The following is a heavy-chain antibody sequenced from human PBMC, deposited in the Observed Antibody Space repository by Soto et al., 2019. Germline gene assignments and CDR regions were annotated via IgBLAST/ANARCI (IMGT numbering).Heavy chain of an antibody. D-gene: IGHD3-10*01. V-gene: IGHV3-66*01. CDR3: AREREYGSGSRYFYYYYYMDV. Sequence: EVQLVESGGGLVQPGGSLRLSCAASGFTVSSNYMSWVRQAPGKGLEWVSVIYSGGSTYYADSVKGRFTISRDNSKNTLYLQMNSLRAEDTAVYYCAREREYGSGSRYFYYYYYMDVWGKGTTVTVSS. J-gene: IGHJ6*03. CDR1: GFTVSSNY. CDR2: IYSGGST.